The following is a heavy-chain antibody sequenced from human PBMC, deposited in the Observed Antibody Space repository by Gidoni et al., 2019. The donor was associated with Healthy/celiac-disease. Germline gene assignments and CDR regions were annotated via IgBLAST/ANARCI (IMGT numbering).Heavy chain of an antibody. D-gene: IGHD5-18*01. J-gene: IGHJ3*02. CDR1: GGSISSGSYY. CDR3: ARDREIAMADGYAFDI. V-gene: IGHV4-61*02. Sequence: QVQLQESGPGLVKPSQTLSLTCPVSGGSISSGSYYWSWIRQPAGKGLEWIGRIYTSGSTNYNPSLKSRVTISVDTSKNQFSLKLSSVTAADTAVYYCARDREIAMADGYAFDIWGQGTMVTVSS. CDR2: IYTSGST.